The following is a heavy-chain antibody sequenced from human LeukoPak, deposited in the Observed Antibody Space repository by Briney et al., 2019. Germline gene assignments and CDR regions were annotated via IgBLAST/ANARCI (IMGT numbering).Heavy chain of an antibody. CDR1: GGTFNSYA. J-gene: IGHJ3*02. V-gene: IGHV3-64*01. CDR3: ARYNWLQLITAFDI. D-gene: IGHD5-24*01. Sequence: PGGSLRLSCAASGGTFNSYARHWVRQAPGKGLEYVSAISSNGGSTYYANSVKGRFTISRDNSKNTLSLQMGSLKVEAMAVSYRARYNWLQLITAFDICGQGTLVTVSS. CDR2: ISSNGGST.